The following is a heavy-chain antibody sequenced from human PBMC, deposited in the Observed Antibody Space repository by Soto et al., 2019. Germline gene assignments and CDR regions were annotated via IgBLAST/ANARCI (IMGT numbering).Heavy chain of an antibody. CDR3: ARVGYYDSSGYYYFDY. Sequence: SETLSVTCTVAGGSISSSSCYWGWIRQPPGKGLEWIGYIYHSGSTNYNPSLKSRVTISVDTSKNQFSLKLTSVTAADTAVYYCARVGYYDSSGYYYFDYWGQGTLVTVSS. V-gene: IGHV4-61*05. CDR1: GGSISSSSCY. J-gene: IGHJ4*02. D-gene: IGHD3-22*01. CDR2: IYHSGST.